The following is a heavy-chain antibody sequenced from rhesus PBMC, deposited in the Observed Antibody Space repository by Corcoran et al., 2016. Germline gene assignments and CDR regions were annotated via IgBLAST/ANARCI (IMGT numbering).Heavy chain of an antibody. V-gene: IGHV4-65*01. Sequence: LEWIGYISGSSGSTYYNPSLKSRVTISTDTSKNQFSLKLSSVTAADTAVYYCARIMDAFDFWGQGLRVTVSS. J-gene: IGHJ3*01. CDR3: ARIMDAFDF. CDR2: ISGSSGST.